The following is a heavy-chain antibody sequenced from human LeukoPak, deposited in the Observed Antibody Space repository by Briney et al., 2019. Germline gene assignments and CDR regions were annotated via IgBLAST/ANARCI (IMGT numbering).Heavy chain of an antibody. CDR3: ARDPSYYYYYMDV. Sequence: GGSLRLSCAASGFTFSSYSMNWVRQAPGKGLEGVSYISSSSSTIYYADSVKGRFTISRDNAKNSLYLQMNSLRAEDTAVYYCARDPSYYYYYMDVWGKGTTVTISS. CDR1: GFTFSSYS. J-gene: IGHJ6*03. V-gene: IGHV3-48*01. CDR2: ISSSSSTI.